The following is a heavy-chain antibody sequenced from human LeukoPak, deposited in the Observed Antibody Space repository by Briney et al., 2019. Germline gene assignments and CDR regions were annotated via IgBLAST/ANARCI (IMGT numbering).Heavy chain of an antibody. V-gene: IGHV4-31*03. Sequence: ASQTLSLTCTVSGGSISSGDYYWNWIRQHPGKGLEWIGFIYYSGSAYYNPSLKSRVTISLDTPKNQFSLKLSSVIAADTAVYYCARDLYFYGSGNYPAALGYWGQGTLVTVSS. CDR3: ARDLYFYGSGNYPAALGY. CDR2: IYYSGSA. J-gene: IGHJ4*02. CDR1: GGSISSGDYY. D-gene: IGHD3-10*01.